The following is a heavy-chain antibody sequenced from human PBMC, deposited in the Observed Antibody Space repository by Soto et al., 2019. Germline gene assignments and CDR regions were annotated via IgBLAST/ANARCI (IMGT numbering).Heavy chain of an antibody. V-gene: IGHV3-30*18. CDR2: ISYDGSNK. CDR1: GFTFSGYG. J-gene: IGHJ4*02. CDR3: AKDPRSLLFSYPFDY. D-gene: IGHD2-21*02. Sequence: QVQLVESGGGVVQPGRSLRLSCAASGFTFSGYGMHWVRQAPGKGLEWVAVISYDGSNKYYADSVKGRFTISRDNSKNTLYLQMNSLRAEDTAVYYCAKDPRSLLFSYPFDYWGQGTLVTVSS.